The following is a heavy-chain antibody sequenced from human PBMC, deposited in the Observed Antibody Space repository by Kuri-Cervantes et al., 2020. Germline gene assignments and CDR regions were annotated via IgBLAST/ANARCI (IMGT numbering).Heavy chain of an antibody. V-gene: IGHV1-8*01. CDR2: MNPNSGNT. J-gene: IGHJ6*02. CDR3: ARGPSQSTPYYSYSGMDV. CDR1: GYAFTSYD. Sequence: ASVKVSCKASGYAFTSYDSNWVRHATGQGLEWMGWMNPNSGNTGYAQKLQGRVTMTRNTSISTAYMELSTLRSEDTAVYYCARGPSQSTPYYSYSGMDVWGQGPMVTVSS.